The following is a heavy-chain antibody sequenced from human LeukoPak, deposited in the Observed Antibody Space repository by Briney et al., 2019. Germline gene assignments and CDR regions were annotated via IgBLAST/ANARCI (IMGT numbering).Heavy chain of an antibody. J-gene: IGHJ4*02. CDR1: GFTFRSFW. CDR3: ARDLDYGGYSNFEY. Sequence: GGSLRLSCAASGFTFRSFWVHWVRQAPGKGLVWVSRIKSDGSSTSYAGSVKGRFTISRDNAKNTLYLQMNSLRAEDTAVYYCARDLDYGGYSNFEYWGQGTLVTVSS. CDR2: IKSDGSST. V-gene: IGHV3-74*01. D-gene: IGHD4-23*01.